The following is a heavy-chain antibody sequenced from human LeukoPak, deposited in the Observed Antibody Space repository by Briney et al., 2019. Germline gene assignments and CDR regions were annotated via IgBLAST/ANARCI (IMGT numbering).Heavy chain of an antibody. CDR3: ARGENYYYGSGSYPDY. J-gene: IGHJ4*02. D-gene: IGHD3-10*01. Sequence: ASVKVSCKASGYTFTSYGISWVRQAPGQGLEWVGWISAYNGNTNYAQKLQGRVTMTTDTSTSTAYMELRSLRSDDTAVYYCARGENYYYGSGSYPDYWGQGTLVTVSS. CDR1: GYTFTSYG. V-gene: IGHV1-18*01. CDR2: ISAYNGNT.